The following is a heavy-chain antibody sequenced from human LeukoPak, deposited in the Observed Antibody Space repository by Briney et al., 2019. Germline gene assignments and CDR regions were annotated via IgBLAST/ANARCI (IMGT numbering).Heavy chain of an antibody. J-gene: IGHJ4*02. V-gene: IGHV1-8*02. Sequence: ASVKVSCKASGYTFTGYYMHWVRQAPGQGLEWMGWMNPNSGNTGYAQKFQGRVTMTRNTSISTAYMELSSLRSEDTAVYYCARGVEDYGDYRVYYFDYWGQGTLVTVSS. CDR2: MNPNSGNT. CDR1: GYTFTGYY. CDR3: ARGVEDYGDYRVYYFDY. D-gene: IGHD4-17*01.